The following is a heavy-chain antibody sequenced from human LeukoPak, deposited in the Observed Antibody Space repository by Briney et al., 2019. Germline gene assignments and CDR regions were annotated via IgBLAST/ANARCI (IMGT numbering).Heavy chain of an antibody. CDR3: ATYSSLNRREFQY. D-gene: IGHD3-22*01. CDR1: GFTFNNYW. V-gene: IGHV3-7*01. J-gene: IGHJ1*01. CDR2: INQDGGEK. Sequence: PGGSLRLSCAASGFTFNNYWMSCVRQAPGKGLEWVANINQDGGEKNYVDSVKGRFTISRDNAKNSLYLQMNSLRAEDTAVYYCATYSSLNRREFQYWGQGTLLTVSS.